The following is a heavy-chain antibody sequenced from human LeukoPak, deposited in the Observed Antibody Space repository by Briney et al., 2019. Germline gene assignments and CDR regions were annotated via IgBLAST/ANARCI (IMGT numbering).Heavy chain of an antibody. CDR1: GFTFGSYW. Sequence: GGSLRLSCAASGFTFGSYWMSWVRQAPGKGLEWVANIKQDGSEKHFVDSVKGRFTISRDNAKNSLYLQMNSLRAEDTAVYYCASELPSSSWYDYWGQGTLVTVSS. CDR3: ASELPSSSWYDY. D-gene: IGHD6-13*01. V-gene: IGHV3-7*01. CDR2: IKQDGSEK. J-gene: IGHJ4*02.